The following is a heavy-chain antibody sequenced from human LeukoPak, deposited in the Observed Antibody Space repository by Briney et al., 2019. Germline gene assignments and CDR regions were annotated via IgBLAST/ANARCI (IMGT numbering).Heavy chain of an antibody. CDR2: INSDGSST. J-gene: IGHJ5*02. CDR1: GFTWSSYW. D-gene: IGHD2-2*01. Sequence: GGSLRLCCAASGFTWSSYWMHWVRQAPGKGLEWVSSINSDGSSTSYADSVKGRFTISRDNAKNTLYLQMNSLRAEDTAVYYCARGVGYCSSTSCYWWFDPWGQGTLVTVSS. V-gene: IGHV3-74*01. CDR3: ARGVGYCSSTSCYWWFDP.